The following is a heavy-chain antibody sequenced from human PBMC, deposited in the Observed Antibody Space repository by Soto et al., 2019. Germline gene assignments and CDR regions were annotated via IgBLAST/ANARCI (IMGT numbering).Heavy chain of an antibody. CDR1: GFTFSHYW. Sequence: EVQLVESGGGLVQPGGSLRLSCVASGFTFSHYWMYWVRQAPGEGLVWVSRINSDGSVSSYADSVKGRFTISRDNVKNTLYLQMDSLRAEDTAVYYCARGDCVGGTCYSLAGCFYYYMDVWGKGTTVTVFS. CDR2: INSDGSVS. D-gene: IGHD2-15*01. CDR3: ARGDCVGGTCYSLAGCFYYYMDV. V-gene: IGHV3-74*01. J-gene: IGHJ6*03.